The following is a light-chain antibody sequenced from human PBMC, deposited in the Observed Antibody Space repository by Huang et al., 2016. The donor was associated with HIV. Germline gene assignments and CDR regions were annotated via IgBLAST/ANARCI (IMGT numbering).Light chain of an antibody. CDR1: QDISNY. CDR2: DAS. V-gene: IGKV1-33*01. J-gene: IGKJ4*01. CDR3: QHFDNLALT. Sequence: DIQMTQSPSSLSASVGDRVTITCQASQDISNYLNWYQQKPGKAPKLQIYDASNLETGVPSRFSGSGSGTEFTFTISSLQPEDIATYYCQHFDNLALTFGGGTKVQIK.